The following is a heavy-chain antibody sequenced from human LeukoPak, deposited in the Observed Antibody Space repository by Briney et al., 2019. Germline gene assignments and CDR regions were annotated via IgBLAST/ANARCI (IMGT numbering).Heavy chain of an antibody. J-gene: IGHJ4*02. CDR2: IYHSGGT. D-gene: IGHD3-22*01. V-gene: IGHV4-30-2*01. Sequence: SETLSLTCAVSGGSISSGGYSWSWIRQPPGKGLEWIGYIYHSGGTYYNPSLKSRVTISVDRSKNQFSLKLSSVTAADTAVYYCASSKWLPLDYWGQGTLVTVSS. CDR1: GGSISSGGYS. CDR3: ASSKWLPLDY.